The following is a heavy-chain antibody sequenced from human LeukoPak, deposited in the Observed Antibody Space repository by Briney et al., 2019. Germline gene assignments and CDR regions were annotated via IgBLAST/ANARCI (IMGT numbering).Heavy chain of an antibody. J-gene: IGHJ5*02. CDR1: GGSIGSYY. CDR2: IYYSGST. D-gene: IGHD7-27*01. V-gene: IGHV4-59*08. Sequence: SETLSLTCTVSGGSIGSYYWSWIRQTPGKVLEWIGYIYYSGSTNYNPSLKSRVTISVDTSKNQFSLKLSSVTAADTAVYYCARQSGNWFDPWGQGTLVTVSS. CDR3: ARQSGNWFDP.